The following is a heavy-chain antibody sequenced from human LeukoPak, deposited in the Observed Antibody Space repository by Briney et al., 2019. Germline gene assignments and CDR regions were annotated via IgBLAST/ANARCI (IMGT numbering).Heavy chain of an antibody. J-gene: IGHJ6*03. CDR2: IIPIFGTA. CDR3: ARGSSAPHLIYYYMDV. V-gene: IGHV1-69*13. Sequence: ASVKVSCKASGGTFSSYAISWARQAPGQGLEWMGGIIPIFGTANYAQKFQGRVTITADESTSTAYMELSSLRSEDTAVYYCARGSSAPHLIYYYMDVWGKGTTVTVSS. D-gene: IGHD2-8*01. CDR1: GGTFSSYA.